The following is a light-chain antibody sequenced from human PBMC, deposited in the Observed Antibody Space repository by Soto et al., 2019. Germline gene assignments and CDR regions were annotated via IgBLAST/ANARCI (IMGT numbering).Light chain of an antibody. Sequence: AIQLTQSPSSLSASVGDRVTITCRASQGISSALAWYQQKPGKAPKLLIYDASSLESGVPSRFSGSGSGTDFTLTISSLQPEDFATYYCQQFNSYPHTTLTFGGGTKVEIK. CDR2: DAS. J-gene: IGKJ4*01. CDR3: QQFNSYPHTTLT. CDR1: QGISSA. V-gene: IGKV1-13*02.